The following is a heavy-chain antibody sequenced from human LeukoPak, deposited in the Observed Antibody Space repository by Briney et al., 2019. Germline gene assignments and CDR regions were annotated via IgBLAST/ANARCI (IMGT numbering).Heavy chain of an antibody. CDR2: IYYSGST. Sequence: SETLSLTCTVSGGSISSSSYYWGWIRQPPGKGLEWIGSIYYSGSTYYNPSLKSRVTMSVDTSKNQFSLKVNSVTAADTAVYYCASYGGYSYGFPDWGQGTLVTVSS. V-gene: IGHV4-39*07. D-gene: IGHD5-18*01. CDR3: ASYGGYSYGFPD. J-gene: IGHJ4*02. CDR1: GGSISSSSYY.